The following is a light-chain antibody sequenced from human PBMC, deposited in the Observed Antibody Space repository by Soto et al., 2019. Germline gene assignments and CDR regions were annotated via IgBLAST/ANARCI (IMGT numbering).Light chain of an antibody. CDR2: EVS. CDR3: ASYAGANKFVV. CDR1: SSDIGAYNF. V-gene: IGLV2-8*01. Sequence: QSALTQPPSASGSPGQSVTISCTGTSSDIGAYNFVSWYQQLPDKAPKLMIYEVSQRPSGVPDRFSGSKSGNTASLTVSGLQAEDEAVYYCASYAGANKFVVFGGGTKVTVL. J-gene: IGLJ2*01.